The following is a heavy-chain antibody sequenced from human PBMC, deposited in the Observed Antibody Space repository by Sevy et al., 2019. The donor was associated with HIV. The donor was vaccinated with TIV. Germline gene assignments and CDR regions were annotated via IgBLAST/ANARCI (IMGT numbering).Heavy chain of an antibody. V-gene: IGHV1-2*02. CDR1: GYTFTGYY. D-gene: IGHD3-22*01. Sequence: ASVKVSCKASGYTFTGYYMHWVRQAPGQGLEWMGWINPNSGGTNYAQKFQGRVTMTRDTSISTAYMELSRLRSYDTAVYYCARSGNYYDSSGSFDYWGQGTLVTVSS. CDR3: ARSGNYYDSSGSFDY. J-gene: IGHJ4*02. CDR2: INPNSGGT.